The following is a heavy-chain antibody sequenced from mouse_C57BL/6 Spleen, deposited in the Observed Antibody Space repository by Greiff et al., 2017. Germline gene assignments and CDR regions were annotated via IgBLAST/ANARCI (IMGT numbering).Heavy chain of an antibody. Sequence: EVKLVESGGGLVKPGGSLKLSCAASGFTFSDYGMHWVRQAPEKGLEWVAYISSGSSTIYYADTVKGRFTISRDNAKNTLFLQMTSLRSEDTAMYYCARKYDNYFVYWGQGTTLTVSS. D-gene: IGHD2-14*01. J-gene: IGHJ2*01. CDR3: ARKYDNYFVY. V-gene: IGHV5-17*01. CDR2: ISSGSSTI. CDR1: GFTFSDYG.